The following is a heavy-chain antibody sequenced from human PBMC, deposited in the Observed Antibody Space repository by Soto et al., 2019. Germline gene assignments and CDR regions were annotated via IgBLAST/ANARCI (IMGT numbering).Heavy chain of an antibody. Sequence: SETLSLTCAVYGGSFSGYYWSWIRQPPGKGLEWIGEINHSGSTNYNPSLKSRVTISVDTFKNQFSLKLSSVTAADTAVYYCARALGYCSGGSCYSGGFVDYWGQGTLVTVSS. CDR2: INHSGST. CDR3: ARALGYCSGGSCYSGGFVDY. V-gene: IGHV4-34*01. CDR1: GGSFSGYY. J-gene: IGHJ4*02. D-gene: IGHD2-15*01.